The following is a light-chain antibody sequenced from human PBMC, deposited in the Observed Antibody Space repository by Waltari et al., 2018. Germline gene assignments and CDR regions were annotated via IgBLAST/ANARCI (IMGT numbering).Light chain of an antibody. Sequence: EIVLTQSPGTLALSPGERATLSCRASQSVGRALAWYQQKPGQAPRLLIYDASSRATGISDKFSGSGSGTDFSLTISRVEPEDFAVYFCQMYVRLPVTCGQGTKVEVK. CDR2: DAS. J-gene: IGKJ1*01. CDR3: QMYVRLPVT. CDR1: QSVGRA. V-gene: IGKV3-20*01.